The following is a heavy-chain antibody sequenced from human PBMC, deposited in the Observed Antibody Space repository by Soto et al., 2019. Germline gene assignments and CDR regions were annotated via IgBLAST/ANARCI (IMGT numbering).Heavy chain of an antibody. J-gene: IGHJ6*02. D-gene: IGHD2-21*01. CDR1: GGSISSGPYS. Sequence: QLQLLESGPGLVKPSETLSLTCTVSGGSISSGPYSWGWIRQPPGKGLEWIGTFHYSGTTRNSPSLERRVTLSVDTSKNQFSLKMSSVTAADTAVYYCARLGGHCGGSNCYGFYGVDVWGQGTTVIVSS. CDR2: FHYSGTT. V-gene: IGHV4-39*01. CDR3: ARLGGHCGGSNCYGFYGVDV.